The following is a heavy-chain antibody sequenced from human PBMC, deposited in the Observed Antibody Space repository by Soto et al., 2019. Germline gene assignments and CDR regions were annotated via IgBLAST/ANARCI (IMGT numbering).Heavy chain of an antibody. CDR1: GFTFSSYG. CDR3: AKVLGWSPLDAFDI. V-gene: IGHV3-30*18. J-gene: IGHJ3*02. CDR2: ISYDGSNK. Sequence: GSLRLSCAASGFTFSSYGMHWVRQAPGKGLEWVAVISYDGSNKYYADSVKGRFTISRDNSKNTLYLQMNSLRAEDTAVYYCAKVLGWSPLDAFDIWGQGTMVTVSS. D-gene: IGHD2-8*02.